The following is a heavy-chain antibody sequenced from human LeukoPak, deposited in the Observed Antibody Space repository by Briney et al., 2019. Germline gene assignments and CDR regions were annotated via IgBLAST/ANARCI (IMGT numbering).Heavy chain of an antibody. Sequence: SETLSLTCAVYGGSFSGYYWSWIRQPPGKELEWIGEINHSGSTNYNPSLKSRVTISVDTSKNQFSLKLSSVTAADTAVYYCARIGSSWYNWFDPWGQGTLVTVSS. D-gene: IGHD6-13*01. CDR3: ARIGSSWYNWFDP. CDR1: GGSFSGYY. J-gene: IGHJ5*02. CDR2: INHSGST. V-gene: IGHV4-34*01.